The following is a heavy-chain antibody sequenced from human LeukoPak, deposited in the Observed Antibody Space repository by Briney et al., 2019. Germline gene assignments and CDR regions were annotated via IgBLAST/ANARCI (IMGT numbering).Heavy chain of an antibody. CDR3: AAELYGGIFGHCCSFAY. D-gene: IGHD2-21*02. J-gene: IGHJ4*02. CDR1: GFTFSNSA. CDR2: VIVGSGRT. Sequence: ASVKVSCKTSGFTFSNSAIQWVRQARGQPLEWIGWVIVGSGRTHYAQRLHDRLLITRDMATNVATLEVSSQTSEDTAVYYCAAELYGGIFGHCCSFAYWGQGTLVTVSS. V-gene: IGHV1-58*02.